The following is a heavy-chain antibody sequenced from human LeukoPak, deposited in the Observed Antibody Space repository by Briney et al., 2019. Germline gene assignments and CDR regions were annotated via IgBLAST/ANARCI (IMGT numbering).Heavy chain of an antibody. J-gene: IGHJ5*02. CDR1: GYIFANYG. V-gene: IGHV1-18*01. CDR3: ARARATGDCSSSSCWEMGWFEP. Sequence: ASVKVSCKASGYIFANYGVTWVRQAPGQGLEWMGWITPYNGDTYYAQRLQGRVTMTTDTSTSTAYMEVRSLRSDDTAVYYCARARATGDCSSSSCWEMGWFEPWGQGTLVTVSS. CDR2: ITPYNGDT. D-gene: IGHD2-2*01.